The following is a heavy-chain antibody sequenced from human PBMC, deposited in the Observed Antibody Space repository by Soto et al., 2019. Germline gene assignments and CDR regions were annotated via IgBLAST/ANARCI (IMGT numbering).Heavy chain of an antibody. Sequence: GGSLRLSCAASGFTFSSYAMSWVRQAPGKGLERVAIMNEDGSERYYVDSVKGRFTISRDNAKNALFLQMNSLRVEDTAVYFCARDRAYSRFDYWGQGSLVTVSS. CDR1: GFTFSSYA. CDR2: MNEDGSER. J-gene: IGHJ4*02. V-gene: IGHV3-7*03. D-gene: IGHD4-4*01. CDR3: ARDRAYSRFDY.